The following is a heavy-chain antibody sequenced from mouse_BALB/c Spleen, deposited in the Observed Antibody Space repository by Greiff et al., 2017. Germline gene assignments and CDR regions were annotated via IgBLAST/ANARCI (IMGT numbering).Heavy chain of an antibody. Sequence: EVQGVESGGDLVKPGGSLKLSCAASGFTFSSYGMSWVRQTPDKRLEWVATISSGGSYTYYPDSVKGRFTISRDNAKNTLYLQMSSLKSEDTAMYYCARGEDDYDNAMDYWGQGTSVTVSS. J-gene: IGHJ4*01. CDR3: ARGEDDYDNAMDY. D-gene: IGHD2-4*01. CDR1: GFTFSSYG. CDR2: ISSGGSYT. V-gene: IGHV5-6*01.